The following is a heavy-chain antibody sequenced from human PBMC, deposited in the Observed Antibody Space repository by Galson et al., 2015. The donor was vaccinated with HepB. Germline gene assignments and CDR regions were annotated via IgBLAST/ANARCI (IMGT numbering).Heavy chain of an antibody. D-gene: IGHD5-24*01. CDR3: ARDPPSRRDGYNFPFS. CDR2: IIPILGIA. V-gene: IGHV1-69*04. J-gene: IGHJ5*02. CDR1: GGTFSSYT. Sequence: SVKVSCKASGGTFSSYTISWVRQAPRQGLEWMGRIIPILGIANYAQKFQGRVTITADKSTSTAYMELSSLRSEDTAVYYCARDPPSRRDGYNFPFSWGQGTLVTVSS.